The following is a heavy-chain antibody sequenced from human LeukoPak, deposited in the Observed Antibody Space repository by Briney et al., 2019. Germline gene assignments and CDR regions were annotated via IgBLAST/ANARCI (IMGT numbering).Heavy chain of an antibody. CDR2: IYYSGST. CDR1: GGSISSGDYY. Sequence: SETLSLTCTVSGGSISSGDYYWSWIRQPPGKGLEWIGYIYYSGSTYYNPSLKSRVTISVDTSKNQFSLKLSSVTAADTAVYYCATVPSDATFDYWGQGTLVTVSS. J-gene: IGHJ4*02. CDR3: ATVPSDATFDY. V-gene: IGHV4-30-4*08.